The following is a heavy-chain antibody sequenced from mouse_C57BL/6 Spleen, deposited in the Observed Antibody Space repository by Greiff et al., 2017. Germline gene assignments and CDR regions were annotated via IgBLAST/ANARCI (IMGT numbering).Heavy chain of an antibody. D-gene: IGHD2-14*01. V-gene: IGHV1-9*01. CDR1: GSTFTGYW. CDR3: AKGTPFAY. Sequence: QVQLKESGAELMKPGASVKLSCKATGSTFTGYWIEWVKQRPGHGLEWIGEILPGSGSTNYNEKFKGKATFTADTSSNTAYMQLSRLTTEDSAIYYCAKGTPFAYWGQGTLVTVSA. CDR2: ILPGSGST. J-gene: IGHJ3*01.